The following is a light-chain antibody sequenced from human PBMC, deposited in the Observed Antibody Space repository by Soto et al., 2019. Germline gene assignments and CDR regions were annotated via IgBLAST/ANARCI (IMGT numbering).Light chain of an antibody. Sequence: EIVLTQSPGTLSLSPGERATLSCRASQSVSSSYLAWYQQKPGQAPRLLIYGASSRATAIPARFSGSGSGTDFTLTISSLEPEDFAVYYCQQRSNWPLTFGGGTKVDIK. CDR3: QQRSNWPLT. J-gene: IGKJ4*01. V-gene: IGKV3D-20*02. CDR2: GAS. CDR1: QSVSSSY.